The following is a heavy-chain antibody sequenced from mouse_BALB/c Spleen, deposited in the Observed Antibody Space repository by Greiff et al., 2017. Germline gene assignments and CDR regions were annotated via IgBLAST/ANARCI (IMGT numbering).Heavy chain of an antibody. D-gene: IGHD1-1*01. J-gene: IGHJ2*01. CDR2: IDPANGNT. CDR1: GFNIKDTY. CDR3: ARNSLITTVVYY. Sequence: EVQLQQSGAELVKPGASVKLSCTASGFNIKDTYMHWVKQRPEQGLEWIGRIDPANGNTKYDPKFQGKATITADTSSNTAYLQLSSLTSEDTAVYYCARNSLITTVVYYWGQGTTLTVSS. V-gene: IGHV14-3*02.